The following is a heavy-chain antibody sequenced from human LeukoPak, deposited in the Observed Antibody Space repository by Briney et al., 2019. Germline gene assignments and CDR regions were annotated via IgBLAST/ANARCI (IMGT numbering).Heavy chain of an antibody. CDR3: ARGVEVPDFDY. V-gene: IGHV1-2*06. J-gene: IGHJ4*02. CDR1: GGTFSSYT. Sequence: VSVKVSCKASGGTFSSYTISWVRQAPGQGLEWMGRINPNSGVTNYAQKFQGRVTMTRDTSISTAYMELSRLRSDGTAVYYCARGVEVPDFDYWGQGTLVTASS. D-gene: IGHD2-15*01. CDR2: INPNSGVT.